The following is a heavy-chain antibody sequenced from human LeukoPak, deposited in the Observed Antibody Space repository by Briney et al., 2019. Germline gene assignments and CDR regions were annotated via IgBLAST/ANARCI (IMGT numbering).Heavy chain of an antibody. CDR3: ARGPSPLAAAGQYSDY. J-gene: IGHJ4*02. CDR2: IIPIFGTA. Sequence: GASVKVSCKASGGTFSSYAISWVRQAPGQGLEWMGGIIPIFGTANYAQKFQGRVTITADESTSTAYMELSSLRSEDTAVYYCARGPSPLAAAGQYSDYWGQGTLVTVSS. D-gene: IGHD6-13*01. CDR1: GGTFSSYA. V-gene: IGHV1-69*13.